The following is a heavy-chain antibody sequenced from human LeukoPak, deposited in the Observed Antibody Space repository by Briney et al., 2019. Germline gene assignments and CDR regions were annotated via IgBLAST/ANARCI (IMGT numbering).Heavy chain of an antibody. CDR2: IYYSGST. V-gene: IGHV4-39*07. CDR3: ARGPLYDSSGYPGDY. D-gene: IGHD3-22*01. CDR1: GGSISSSSYY. Sequence: PSEALSLTCTVSGGSISSSSYYRGWIRQPPGKGLEWIGSIYYSGSTYYNPSLKSRVTISVDTSKNQFSLKLSSVTAADTAVYYCARGPLYDSSGYPGDYWGQGTLVTVSS. J-gene: IGHJ4*02.